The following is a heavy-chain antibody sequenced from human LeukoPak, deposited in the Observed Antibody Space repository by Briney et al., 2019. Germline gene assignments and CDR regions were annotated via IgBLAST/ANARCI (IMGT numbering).Heavy chain of an antibody. V-gene: IGHV3-23*01. Sequence: GGSLRLSCAASGFTFSSYAMSWVRQAPGKGLEWVSAISGSGGSTYYADSVKGRFTISRDNSKNTLYLQLNSLRAEDTAVYYCAKDLGELYYFDYWGQGTLVTVSS. CDR2: ISGSGGST. D-gene: IGHD1-7*01. J-gene: IGHJ4*02. CDR3: AKDLGELYYFDY. CDR1: GFTFSSYA.